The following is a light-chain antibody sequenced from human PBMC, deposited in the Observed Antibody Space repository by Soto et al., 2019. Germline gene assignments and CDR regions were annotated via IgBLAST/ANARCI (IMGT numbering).Light chain of an antibody. V-gene: IGKV3-20*01. CDR2: GTT. CDR3: QQYERSPWT. J-gene: IGKJ1*01. CDR1: QSVSSSY. Sequence: EIVLTQSPGTLSLSPGERATLSCRASQSVSSSYLAWYQQKPGQAPRLLIYGTTSRATGIPDRFSGSGSGTDFSLIISRLEPEDFAVYSCQQYERSPWTFGQGTKVEIK.